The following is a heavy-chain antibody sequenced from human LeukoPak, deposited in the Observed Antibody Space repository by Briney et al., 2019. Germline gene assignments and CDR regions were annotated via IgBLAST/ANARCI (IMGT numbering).Heavy chain of an antibody. CDR3: ARDPTPSNYNPQKDYYYYYMDV. D-gene: IGHD1-7*01. CDR1: GGSISSSSYY. V-gene: IGHV4-39*07. J-gene: IGHJ6*03. Sequence: SETLSLTCTVSGGSISSSSYYWGWIRQPPGKGLEWIGSIYYSGSTYYNPSLKSRVTISVDTSKNQFSLKLSSVTAADTAVYYCARDPTPSNYNPQKDYYYYYMDVWGKGTTVTVSS. CDR2: IYYSGST.